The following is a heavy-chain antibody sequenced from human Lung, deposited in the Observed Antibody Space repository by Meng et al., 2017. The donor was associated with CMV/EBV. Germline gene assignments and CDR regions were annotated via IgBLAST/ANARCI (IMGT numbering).Heavy chain of an antibody. CDR3: AREVKGSYDFWSRYNSFDP. D-gene: IGHD3-3*01. CDR2: IYYSGST. Sequence: SETLSLXXTVSGGAISSYYWSWIRQPPGKGLEWIGYIYYSGSTNYNPSLKSRVTISVDTSKNQFSLKLSSVTAADTAVYYCAREVKGSYDFWSRYNSFDPWGQGXLVTVSS. CDR1: GGAISSYY. J-gene: IGHJ5*02. V-gene: IGHV4-59*01.